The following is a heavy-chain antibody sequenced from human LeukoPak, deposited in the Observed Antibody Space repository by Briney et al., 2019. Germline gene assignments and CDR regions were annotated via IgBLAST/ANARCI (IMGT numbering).Heavy chain of an antibody. V-gene: IGHV4-4*02. CDR2: IYHSGST. Sequence: SETLSLTCAVSGGSISSSNWWSWVRQPPGKGLEWIGEIYHSGSTNYNPSLESRVTILVDKSRNQFSLKLSSVTAADTAVYYCARRPPYGSGRLYYFDYWGQGTLVTVSS. CDR3: ARRPPYGSGRLYYFDY. J-gene: IGHJ4*02. CDR1: GGSISSSNW. D-gene: IGHD3-10*01.